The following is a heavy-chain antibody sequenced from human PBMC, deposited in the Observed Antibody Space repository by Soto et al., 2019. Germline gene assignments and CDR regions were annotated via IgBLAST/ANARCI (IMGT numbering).Heavy chain of an antibody. J-gene: IGHJ4*02. V-gene: IGHV1-46*01. D-gene: IGHD6-6*01. CDR1: GYTFTSYY. Sequence: ASVKVSCKASGYTFTSYYMHWVRQAPGQGLEWMGIINPSGGSTSYAQKFQGRVTMTRDTSTSTVYMELSSLRSEDTAVYYCARSIAARQIAAAARGAFDYWGQGTLVTVSS. CDR3: ARSIAARQIAAAARGAFDY. CDR2: INPSGGST.